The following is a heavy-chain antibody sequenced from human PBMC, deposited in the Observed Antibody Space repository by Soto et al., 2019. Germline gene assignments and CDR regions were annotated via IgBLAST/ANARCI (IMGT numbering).Heavy chain of an antibody. CDR1: GYTFSNDA. D-gene: IGHD1-7*01. CDR2: VSAYNGNT. CDR3: ARASRYYWNYMMY. Sequence: QVQLVQSGAEVKKPGASVKVSCKASGYTFSNDAITWVRQAPGQGLEWMGWVSAYNGNTNYAQKFKGRVTMTTDTSTSTAYMEIRSLRYADTAVYFCARASRYYWNYMMYWGQGTLVPVSS. J-gene: IGHJ4*02. V-gene: IGHV1-18*01.